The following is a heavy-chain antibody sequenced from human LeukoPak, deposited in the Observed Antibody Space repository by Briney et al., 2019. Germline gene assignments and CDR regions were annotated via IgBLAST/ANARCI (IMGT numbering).Heavy chain of an antibody. CDR3: ARGGASSRYFNS. Sequence: SETLSLTCSVSGGSISSDHWSWIRQPPGKGLEWIAFISYSGSPDYNPSLKSRVTISIDTSKNQFSLKLTPVTSADTAVYYCARGGASSRYFNSWGQGTLVTVSS. CDR1: GGSISSDH. J-gene: IGHJ4*02. CDR2: ISYSGSP. D-gene: IGHD6-13*01. V-gene: IGHV4-59*01.